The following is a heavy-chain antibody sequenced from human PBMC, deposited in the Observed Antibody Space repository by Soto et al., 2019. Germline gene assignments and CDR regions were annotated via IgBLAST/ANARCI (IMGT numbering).Heavy chain of an antibody. J-gene: IGHJ4*02. D-gene: IGHD6-6*01. CDR1: GFTFDDYA. V-gene: IGHV3-9*01. CDR3: AKRRCTAGRPLDD. Sequence: EVELVESGGGLVQPGRSLRLSCAASGFTFDDYAMHWVRQVPGKGLEWVSSITWNSGSIHYTASVKGRFTISRDNAKNSLYLQMTSLRAEDTALYYCAKRRCTAGRPLDDWGQGTQVTVSS. CDR2: ITWNSGSI.